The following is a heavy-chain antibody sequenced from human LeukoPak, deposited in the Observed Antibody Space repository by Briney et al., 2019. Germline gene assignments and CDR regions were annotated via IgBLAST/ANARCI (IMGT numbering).Heavy chain of an antibody. J-gene: IGHJ3*02. CDR3: ARGRRSYDILTGYLNDAFDI. CDR2: IYYSGST. Sequence: SQTLSLTCTVSGGSISSGGYYWSWIRQNPGKGLEWIGYIYYSGSTYYNPSLKSRVTISVDTSKNQFSLKLSSVTAADTAVYYCARGRRSYDILTGYLNDAFDIWGQGTMVTVSS. V-gene: IGHV4-31*03. CDR1: GGSISSGGYY. D-gene: IGHD3-9*01.